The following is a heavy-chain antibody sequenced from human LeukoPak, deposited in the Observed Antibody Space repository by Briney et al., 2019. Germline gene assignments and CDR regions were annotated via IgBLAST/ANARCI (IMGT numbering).Heavy chain of an antibody. CDR3: AMEEMATPDDY. Sequence: KPSETLSLTCTVSGGSISSYYWSWIRQPPGKGLEWIGYIYYSGSTYYNPSLKSRVTISVDTSKNQFSLKLSSVTAADTAVYYCAMEEMATPDDYWGQGTLVTVSS. J-gene: IGHJ4*02. V-gene: IGHV4-59*12. CDR1: GGSISSYY. CDR2: IYYSGST. D-gene: IGHD5-24*01.